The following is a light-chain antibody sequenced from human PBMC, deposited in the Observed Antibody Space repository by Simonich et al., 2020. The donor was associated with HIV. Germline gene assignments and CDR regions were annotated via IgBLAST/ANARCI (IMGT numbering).Light chain of an antibody. CDR1: QSVAIN. CDR3: QQRSNWPPT. J-gene: IGKJ2*01. V-gene: IGKV3-15*01. Sequence: EIVMTQSPATLSVSPGERATLSCRTSQSVAINLAWYQQKPGQAPRLLIYGASSRATGIPARFSGSGFGTQFTLTISSMQSEDFAVYYCQQRSNWPPTFGQGTKLEIK. CDR2: GAS.